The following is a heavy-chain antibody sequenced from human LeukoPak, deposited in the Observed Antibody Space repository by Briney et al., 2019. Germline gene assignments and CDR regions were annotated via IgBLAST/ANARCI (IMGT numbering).Heavy chain of an antibody. V-gene: IGHV4-39*07. D-gene: IGHD3-22*01. Sequence: PSETLSLTCTVSGGSISSSSYNWGWIRQPPGKGLEWIGSIYYSGSTYYNPSLKSRVTISVDTSKNQFSLKLSSVTAADTAVYYCARDNNYYDSSGYYYWGQGTLVTVSS. J-gene: IGHJ4*02. CDR2: IYYSGST. CDR1: GGSISSSSYN. CDR3: ARDNNYYDSSGYYY.